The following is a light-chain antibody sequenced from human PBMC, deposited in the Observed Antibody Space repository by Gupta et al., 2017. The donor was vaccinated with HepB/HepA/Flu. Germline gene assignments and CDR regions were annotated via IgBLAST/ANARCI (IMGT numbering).Light chain of an antibody. CDR3: QPRISRPRA. CDR1: QTINNF. V-gene: IGKV1-39*01. Sequence: DSQLIQAPSSLSASVGDRVTITCRASQTINNFLNWYQQEPGTAPHLLIYAASTLQSGVPSRFSGSGSGTEFTLTISSLQREDFGNYFCQPRISRPRAFGQRTQVEI. CDR2: AAS. J-gene: IGKJ1*01.